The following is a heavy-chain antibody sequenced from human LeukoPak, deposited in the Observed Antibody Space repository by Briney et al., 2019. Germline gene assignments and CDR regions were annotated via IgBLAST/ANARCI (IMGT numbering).Heavy chain of an antibody. J-gene: IGHJ4*02. Sequence: GRSLRLSCAASGFTFSSYAMHWVRQAPGKGLEWVAVISYDGSNKYYADSVKGRFTISRDNSKNTLYLQMNSLRAEDTAVYYCARPTYYYDSSGLDYWGQGTLVTVSS. CDR3: ARPTYYYDSSGLDY. D-gene: IGHD3-22*01. CDR1: GFTFSSYA. CDR2: ISYDGSNK. V-gene: IGHV3-30-3*01.